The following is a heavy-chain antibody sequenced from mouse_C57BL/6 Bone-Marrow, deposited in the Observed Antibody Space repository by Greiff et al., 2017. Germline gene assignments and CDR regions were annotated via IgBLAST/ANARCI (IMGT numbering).Heavy chain of an antibody. Sequence: QVQLQQSGPELVKPGASVKLSCKASGYTFTSYDINWVKQRPGQGLEWIGWIYPRDGSTKYNEKFKGKATLTVDTSSSTAYMGLHRLPSEDSAVYFCARLEFDGSCGDWYFDVWGTGTTVTVSS. CDR1: GYTFTSYD. V-gene: IGHV1-85*01. J-gene: IGHJ1*03. CDR3: ARLEFDGSCGDWYFDV. D-gene: IGHD1-1*01. CDR2: IYPRDGST.